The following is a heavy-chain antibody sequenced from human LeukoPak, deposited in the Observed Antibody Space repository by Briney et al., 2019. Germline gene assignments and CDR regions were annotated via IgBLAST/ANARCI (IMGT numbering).Heavy chain of an antibody. CDR1: GGSFSHH. CDR3: TRGGGDCSGGSCYIDA. V-gene: IGHV4-34*01. CDR2: ISLSGRT. D-gene: IGHD2-15*01. J-gene: IGHJ5*01. Sequence: SETLSLTCAVYGGSFSHHWSWIRQPPGKGLEWVGEISLSGRTNYNPSLKSRVTISVDTSKNQISLKLTSGTAADTAVYYCTRGGGDCSGGSCYIDAWGHGTLVTVSS.